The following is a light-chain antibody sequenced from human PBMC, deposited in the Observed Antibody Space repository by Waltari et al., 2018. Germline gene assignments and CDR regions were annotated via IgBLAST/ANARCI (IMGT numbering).Light chain of an antibody. CDR2: EAT. J-gene: IGKJ3*01. CDR3: QRYNSYPIT. Sequence: DIQMTQSPSTLSASVGAIVTLTCRASQSIGSWLAWYQQKPEKAPKLLIYEATSLESGVPSRFSASGSGTEFTLTISSLQPDDFATYYCQRYNSYPITFGPGTKVDI. V-gene: IGKV1-5*03. CDR1: QSIGSW.